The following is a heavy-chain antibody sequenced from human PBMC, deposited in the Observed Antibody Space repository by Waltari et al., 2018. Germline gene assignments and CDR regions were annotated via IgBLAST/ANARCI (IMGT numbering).Heavy chain of an antibody. Sequence: EVQLVESGGGLVKPGGSLRLSCAASGFTFSTYTMNWVRQAPGKGLGWVSSISGSGSYIYYADSGKGRFTISRDNAKNSLYLQMNSLRAEDTAVYYCARSYGDDAFDIWGQGTMVTVSS. CDR1: GFTFSTYT. CDR2: ISGSGSYI. V-gene: IGHV3-21*01. CDR3: ARSYGDDAFDI. J-gene: IGHJ3*02. D-gene: IGHD4-17*01.